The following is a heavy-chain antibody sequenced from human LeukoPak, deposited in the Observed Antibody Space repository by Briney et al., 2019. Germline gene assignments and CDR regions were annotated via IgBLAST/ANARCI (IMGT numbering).Heavy chain of an antibody. J-gene: IGHJ6*02. V-gene: IGHV1-24*01. CDR3: TTFILRFLEWPLKDGMDV. D-gene: IGHD3-3*01. CDR1: GYTLTELS. CDR2: FDPEDDET. Sequence: ASVTVSCKVSGYTLTELSMHWVRQAPGEGLEWMGGFDPEDDETIYAQNFQGRVTLTEDISTDTAHMELSSLTSEDTAVYYCTTFILRFLEWPLKDGMDVWGQGTTVTVSS.